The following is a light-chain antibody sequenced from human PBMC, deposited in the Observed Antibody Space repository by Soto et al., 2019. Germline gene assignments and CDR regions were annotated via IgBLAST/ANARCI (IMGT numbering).Light chain of an antibody. CDR1: QYIGRY. CDR3: QQYMSYS. V-gene: IGKV1-39*01. CDR2: AAS. Sequence: DIQMTQSPSSLSASVGDRVTITCRAGQYIGRYLNWYQQKPGKAPKLLIYAASSLHSGVPSRFSGSGSGTDFTLTISSLQPDDFATYYCQQYMSYSFGQGTKVDIK. J-gene: IGKJ1*01.